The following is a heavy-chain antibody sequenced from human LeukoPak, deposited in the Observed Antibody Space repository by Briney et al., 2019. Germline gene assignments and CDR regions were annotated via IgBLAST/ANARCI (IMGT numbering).Heavy chain of an antibody. CDR1: GFTFSSYE. CDR3: VRDPSVAGDDY. D-gene: IGHD6-19*01. CDR2: SSSGGSAI. J-gene: IGHJ4*02. Sequence: PGGSLTLSCAASGFTFSSYEMNWVRQAPGKGLEWVSYSSSGGSAIYYADSVKGRFTISRDNAKNSLYLQMNSLRAEDTAVYYCVRDPSVAGDDYWGQGTLVTVSS. V-gene: IGHV3-48*03.